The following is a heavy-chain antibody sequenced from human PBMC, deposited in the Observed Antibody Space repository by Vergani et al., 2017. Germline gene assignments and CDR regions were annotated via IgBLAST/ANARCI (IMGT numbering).Heavy chain of an antibody. J-gene: IGHJ6*02. V-gene: IGHV3-21*06. D-gene: IGHD3-10*01. CDR1: GFTFGSYS. CDR3: ARDQGSGTKRHHYGLGV. CDR2: ISSSGNYV. Sequence: EEHLVESGGGLVKPGGSLRLSCVASGFTFGSYSVNWVRQAPGRGLEWVSSISSSGNYVYYAASVKGRFSISRDNAKNLLSLQMNSLRADDTAVYYCARDQGSGTKRHHYGLGVWGQGTTVTVSS.